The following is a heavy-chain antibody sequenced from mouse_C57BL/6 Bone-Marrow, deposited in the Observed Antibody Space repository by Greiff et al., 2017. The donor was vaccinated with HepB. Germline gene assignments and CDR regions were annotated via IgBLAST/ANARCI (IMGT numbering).Heavy chain of an antibody. D-gene: IGHD1-1*01. CDR3: ARREFPYYYGSPSWFAY. V-gene: IGHV1-54*01. J-gene: IGHJ3*01. CDR1: GYAFTNYL. CDR2: INPGSGGT. Sequence: QVHVKQSGAELVRPGTSVKVSCKASGYAFTNYLIEWVKQRPGQGLEWIGVINPGSGGTNYNEKFKGKATLTADKSSSTAYMQLSSLTSEDSAVYFCARREFPYYYGSPSWFAYWGQGTLVTVSA.